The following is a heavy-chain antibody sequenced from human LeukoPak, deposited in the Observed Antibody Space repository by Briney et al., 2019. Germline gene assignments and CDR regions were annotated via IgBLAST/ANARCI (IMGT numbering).Heavy chain of an antibody. CDR2: ISGSGDST. V-gene: IGHV3-23*01. CDR1: GFTFSNYA. Sequence: QTGGSLRLSCAASGFTFSNYAMNWVRQAPGKGLEWVSGISGSGDSTYYGDSVKGRFTISRDNSKNTLYLQMNSLRADDTAVYYCAKEKQRNFDYWGQGTLVTVSS. CDR3: AKEKQRNFDY. J-gene: IGHJ4*02.